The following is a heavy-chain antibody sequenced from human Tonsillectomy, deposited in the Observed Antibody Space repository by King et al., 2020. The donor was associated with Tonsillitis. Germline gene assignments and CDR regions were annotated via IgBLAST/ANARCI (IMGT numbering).Heavy chain of an antibody. D-gene: IGHD5-18*01. V-gene: IGHV4-34*01. CDR2: INHSGST. J-gene: IGHJ4*02. CDR1: GGSFSGYY. CDR3: AREGYSYGQTQGAFDY. Sequence: VQLQQWGAGLLKPSDTLSLTCAVYGGSFSGYYWSWIRQPPGKGLEWIGEINHSGSTNYNPSLKSRVTISVDTSKNQFSLKLSSVTAADTAVYYCAREGYSYGQTQGAFDYWGQGTLVTVSS.